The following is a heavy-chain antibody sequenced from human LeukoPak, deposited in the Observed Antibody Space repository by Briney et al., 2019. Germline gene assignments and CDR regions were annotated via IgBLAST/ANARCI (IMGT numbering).Heavy chain of an antibody. J-gene: IGHJ4*02. CDR3: ARVANSVGATTDY. CDR2: IIPIFGTA. CDR1: GGTFSSYA. Sequence: ASVKVSCKASGGTFSSYAISWVRQAPGQGLEWMGGIIPIFGTANYAQEFQGRVTITADKSTSTAYMELSSLRSEDTAVYYCARVANSVGATTDYWGQGTLVTVSS. V-gene: IGHV1-69*06. D-gene: IGHD1-26*01.